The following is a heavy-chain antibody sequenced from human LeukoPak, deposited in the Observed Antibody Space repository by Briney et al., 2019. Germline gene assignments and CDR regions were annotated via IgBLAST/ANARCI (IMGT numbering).Heavy chain of an antibody. CDR2: INHSGST. V-gene: IGHV4-34*01. J-gene: IGHJ3*02. D-gene: IGHD3-22*01. Sequence: PSETLSLTCAVYGGSFSGYYWSWIRQPPGKGLEWIGEINHSGSTNYNPSLKSRVTISVDTSKNQFSLKLSSVTAADTAVYYCARQRITMIVVVSVAFDIWGQGTMVTVSS. CDR1: GGSFSGYY. CDR3: ARQRITMIVVVSVAFDI.